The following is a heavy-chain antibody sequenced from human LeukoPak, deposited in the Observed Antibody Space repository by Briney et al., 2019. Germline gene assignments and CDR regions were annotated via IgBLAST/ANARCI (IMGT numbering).Heavy chain of an antibody. J-gene: IGHJ4*02. D-gene: IGHD6-13*01. CDR3: ASPAAGTFYFDY. CDR2: IIPILGIA. V-gene: IGHV1-69*04. Sequence: SVKVSCKASGGTLSSYAISWVRQAPGQGLEWMGRIIPILGIANYAQKFQGRVTITADQSTSTAYMELSSLRSEDTAVYYCASPAAGTFYFDYWGQGTLVTVSS. CDR1: GGTLSSYA.